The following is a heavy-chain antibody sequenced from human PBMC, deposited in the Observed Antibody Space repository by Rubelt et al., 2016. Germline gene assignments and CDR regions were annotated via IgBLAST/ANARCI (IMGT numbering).Heavy chain of an antibody. Sequence: QVQLVQSGAEVKKPGASVKVSCKASGYTFTSYGISWVRQAPGQGLEWMGGISAYNGNTNYAQKLQGRVTMTTDTSTSTAYMGLRSLRSDDTAVYYCARDRTWLVPGLDAFDIWGQGTMVTVSS. CDR2: ISAYNGNT. J-gene: IGHJ3*02. D-gene: IGHD6-19*01. CDR3: ARDRTWLVPGLDAFDI. CDR1: GYTFTSYG. V-gene: IGHV1-18*01.